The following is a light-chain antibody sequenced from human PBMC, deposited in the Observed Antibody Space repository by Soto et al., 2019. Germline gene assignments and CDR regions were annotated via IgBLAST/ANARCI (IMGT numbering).Light chain of an antibody. Sequence: EIVLMKSPGTLSFSPWERATLSCRAIQTLRRTYIAWYQQKPGQAPRVLIYGASKRATGIPDRFSGSGSGTDFSLTISRLEPEDFAVYYCHQYDNEHQTYGQGTKVDIK. CDR3: HQYDNEHQT. CDR1: QTLRRTY. J-gene: IGKJ2*01. CDR2: GAS. V-gene: IGKV3-20*01.